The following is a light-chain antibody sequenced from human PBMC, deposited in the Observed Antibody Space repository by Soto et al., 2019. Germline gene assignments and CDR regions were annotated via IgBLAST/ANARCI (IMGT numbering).Light chain of an antibody. CDR2: ANS. CDR3: QSYDSSLSGYV. J-gene: IGLJ1*01. V-gene: IGLV1-40*01. CDR1: SSNIGARYD. Sequence: QSVLTQSPSVSGAPGQRVTISCTGSSSNIGARYDVHWYQQLPGTAPKLLIYANSNRPSGVPDRFSGSKSDTAASLAITGLQAEDEADYYCQSYDSSLSGYVFGTGTKVTVL.